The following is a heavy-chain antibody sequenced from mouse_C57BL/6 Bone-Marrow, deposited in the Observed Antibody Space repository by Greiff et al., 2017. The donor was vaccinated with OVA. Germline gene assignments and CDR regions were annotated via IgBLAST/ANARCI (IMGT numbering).Heavy chain of an antibody. V-gene: IGHV14-4*01. D-gene: IGHD2-1*01. CDR2: IDPENGDT. CDR3: TSYGNFDY. J-gene: IGHJ2*01. Sequence: VQLQQSGAELVRPGASVKLSCTASGFNINDDYMHWVKQRPEQGLEWIGWIDPENGDTEYASKFQGKATITADTSSNTAYLQLSSLTSEDTAVYDCTSYGNFDYWGQGTTLTVSS. CDR1: GFNINDDY.